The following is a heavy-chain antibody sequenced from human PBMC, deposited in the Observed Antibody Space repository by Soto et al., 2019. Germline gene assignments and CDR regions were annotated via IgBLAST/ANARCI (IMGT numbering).Heavy chain of an antibody. J-gene: IGHJ4*02. CDR1: GFTFSSYG. CDR3: SKDLQIRFLEWSFDY. D-gene: IGHD3-3*01. V-gene: IGHV3-30*18. Sequence: QVQLVESGGGVVQPGRSLRLSCAASGFTFSSYGMHWVRQAPGKGLEWVAVISYDGSNKYYADSVKGRFTISRDNSKNTVDPQMDSPRAEDTGGYYRSKDLQIRFLEWSFDYWGQGTLVTVSS. CDR2: ISYDGSNK.